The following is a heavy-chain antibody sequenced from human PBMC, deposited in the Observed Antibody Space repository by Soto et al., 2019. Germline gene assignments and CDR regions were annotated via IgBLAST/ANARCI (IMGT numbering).Heavy chain of an antibody. Sequence: QVQLQESGPGLVKPSETLSLTCTVSGGSISSYYWSWIRQPPGKGLEWIGYIYYSGSTNYNPSLKSRVTISVDTSKNQCSLKLSSVTAADTAGYYCARDGHTGGYYSYGMDVWGQGTTVTVSS. D-gene: IGHD3-16*01. CDR2: IYYSGST. V-gene: IGHV4-59*01. CDR3: ARDGHTGGYYSYGMDV. CDR1: GGSISSYY. J-gene: IGHJ6*02.